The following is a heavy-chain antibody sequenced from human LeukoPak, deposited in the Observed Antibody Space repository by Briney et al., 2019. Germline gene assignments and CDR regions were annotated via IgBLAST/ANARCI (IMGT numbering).Heavy chain of an antibody. CDR2: INHSGST. CDR1: GGSFSGYY. V-gene: IGHV4-34*01. CDR3: ARSSYDSSGYWQRGQYYYYYMDV. D-gene: IGHD3-22*01. Sequence: SDTLALNCAVYGGSFSGYYWSWIRQPTGKGLEWVGEINHSGSTNYNPSLKSRVTISVDTSKNQFSLKLSSVTAADTAVYYCARSSYDSSGYWQRGQYYYYYMDVWGKGTTVTVSS. J-gene: IGHJ6*03.